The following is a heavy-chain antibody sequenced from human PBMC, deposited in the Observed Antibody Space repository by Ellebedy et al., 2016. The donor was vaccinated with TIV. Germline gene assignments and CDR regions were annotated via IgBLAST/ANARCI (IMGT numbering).Heavy chain of an antibody. D-gene: IGHD6-19*01. CDR2: ISVSGGST. CDR1: GFTFSSYA. Sequence: GESLKISCAASGFTFSSYAITWVRQAPGKGLEWVSAISVSGGSTYYADSVKGRFTISRDNSKNTLYLQMNSLRAEDTAVYYCAREGDSSGWYGAFDIWGQGTMVTVSS. V-gene: IGHV3-23*01. J-gene: IGHJ3*02. CDR3: AREGDSSGWYGAFDI.